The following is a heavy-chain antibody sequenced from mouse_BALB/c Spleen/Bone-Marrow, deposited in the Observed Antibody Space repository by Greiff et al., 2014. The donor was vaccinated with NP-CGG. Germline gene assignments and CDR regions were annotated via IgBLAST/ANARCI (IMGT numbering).Heavy chain of an antibody. J-gene: IGHJ3*01. Sequence: VQLQESGAELVRPGVSVKISCKGSGYTFTDYAMPWVKQSHAKSLEWIGVISTYYGDASYNQKFKGKATMTVDKSSSTAYMELARLTSEDSAIYYCAREGPWFAYWGQGTLVTVSA. CDR2: ISTYYGDA. CDR1: GYTFTDYA. V-gene: IGHV1S137*01. CDR3: AREGPWFAY.